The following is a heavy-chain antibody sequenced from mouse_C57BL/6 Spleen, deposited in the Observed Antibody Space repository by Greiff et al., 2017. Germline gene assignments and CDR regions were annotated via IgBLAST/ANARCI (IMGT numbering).Heavy chain of an antibody. V-gene: IGHV5-4*03. CDR2: ISDGGSYT. D-gene: IGHD1-3*01. J-gene: IGHJ1*03. Sequence: EVMLVESGGGLVKPGGSLKLSCAASGFTFSSYAMSWVRQTPEKRLEWVATISDGGSYTYYPDNVKGRFTISRDNAKNNLYLQMSHLKSEDTAMYYCARGTKGYFDVWGTGTTVTVSS. CDR3: ARGTKGYFDV. CDR1: GFTFSSYA.